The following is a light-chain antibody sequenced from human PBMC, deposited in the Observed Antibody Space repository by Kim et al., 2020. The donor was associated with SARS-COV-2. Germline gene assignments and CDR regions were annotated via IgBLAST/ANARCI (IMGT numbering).Light chain of an antibody. J-gene: IGKJ4*01. CDR3: QQYNNWPIT. V-gene: IGKV3-15*01. CDR1: EDVNNN. Sequence: DKVMTQSPATQSVSPGERATLSCRASEDVNNNLAWYQHKPGQAPRLLIYGASNRATGIPARFSGSGSGTEFTLTISSLQSEDFAIYYCQQYNNWPITFGGGTKVDIK. CDR2: GAS.